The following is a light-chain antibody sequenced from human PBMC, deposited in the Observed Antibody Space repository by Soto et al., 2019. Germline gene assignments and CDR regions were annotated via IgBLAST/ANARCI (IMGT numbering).Light chain of an antibody. Sequence: EIVLTQSPGTLSLSPGERATLSCRASQTVSGSHLAWYQQKPGQAPRLLIYGASSRATGIPDRFSGSGSGADFTLTISRLEPEDFAVYYCQQYTSSPYTFGPGTQLDIK. CDR2: GAS. CDR1: QTVSGSH. CDR3: QQYTSSPYT. J-gene: IGKJ2*01. V-gene: IGKV3-20*01.